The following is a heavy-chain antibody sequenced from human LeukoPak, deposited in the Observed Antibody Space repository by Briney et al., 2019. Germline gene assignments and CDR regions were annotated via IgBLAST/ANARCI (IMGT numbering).Heavy chain of an antibody. CDR3: AKEGRSLQTY. Sequence: GGSLRLSCAASGFTVSSNYMSWVRLAPGKGLEWVANIKEDGTETYYVDSVKGRFAISRDNAKNSLYLQMNSLRVEDTAVYYCAKEGRSLQTYWGQGTLVTVSS. CDR1: GFTVSSNY. D-gene: IGHD5-24*01. CDR2: IKEDGTET. V-gene: IGHV3-7*03. J-gene: IGHJ4*02.